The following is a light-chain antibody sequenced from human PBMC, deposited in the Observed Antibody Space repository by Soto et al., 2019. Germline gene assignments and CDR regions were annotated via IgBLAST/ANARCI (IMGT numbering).Light chain of an antibody. V-gene: IGKV3-20*01. Sequence: IVLTQSPGTLSFSPGERATLSCRSSQSVRSTSLAWYQQKPGQAPRLLIYGASSRATGIPDRFSGGGSGTDFTLTISRLEPEDFAVYYCQHYGSSPPITFGQGTRLEIK. J-gene: IGKJ5*01. CDR2: GAS. CDR1: QSVRSTS. CDR3: QHYGSSPPIT.